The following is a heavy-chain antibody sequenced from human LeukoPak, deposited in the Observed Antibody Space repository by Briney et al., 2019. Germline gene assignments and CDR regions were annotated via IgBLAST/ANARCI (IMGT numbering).Heavy chain of an antibody. Sequence: SETLSLTCTVSGGSISSYYWSSIRQPLGKGLEWIGYIYYSGSTNYNPSLKSRVTISVDTSKSQFSLKLSSVTAADTAVYYCASHIGTTSSGYYAYWGQGTLVTVSS. V-gene: IGHV4-59*08. CDR1: GGSISSYY. CDR3: ASHIGTTSSGYYAY. D-gene: IGHD3-22*01. J-gene: IGHJ4*02. CDR2: IYYSGST.